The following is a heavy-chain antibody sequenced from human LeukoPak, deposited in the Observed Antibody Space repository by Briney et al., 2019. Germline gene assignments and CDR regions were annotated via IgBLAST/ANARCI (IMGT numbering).Heavy chain of an antibody. CDR2: ISGSGDNR. V-gene: IGHV3-23*01. CDR1: GFTFSIYA. D-gene: IGHD5-24*01. Sequence: GGSLRLSCAVSGFTFSIYAMSWVRQAPGKGLEWVSGISGSGDNRYYADSVRGRFTISRDNSKNTLYLQMNSLRAEDTAVYYCARDGVADGYPPYYFDYWGQGTLVTVSS. CDR3: ARDGVADGYPPYYFDY. J-gene: IGHJ4*02.